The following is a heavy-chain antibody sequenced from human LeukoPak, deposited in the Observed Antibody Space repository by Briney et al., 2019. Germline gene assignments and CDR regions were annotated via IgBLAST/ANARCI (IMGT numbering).Heavy chain of an antibody. D-gene: IGHD5-18*01. CDR1: GFTFSSYA. CDR3: AKMEKGIQPWYTISDY. V-gene: IGHV3-23*01. J-gene: IGHJ4*02. CDR2: ISGSGGST. Sequence: GGSLRLSCAASGFTFSSYAMSWVRQAPGKGLEWVSAISGSGGSTYYADSVKGRFTISRDNSKNTLYLQMNSLRAEDTAVYYCAKMEKGIQPWYTISDYWGQGTLVTVSS.